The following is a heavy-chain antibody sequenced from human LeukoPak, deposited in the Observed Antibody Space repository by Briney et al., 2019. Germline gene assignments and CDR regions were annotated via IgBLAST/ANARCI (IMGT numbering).Heavy chain of an antibody. CDR1: GYSFTNYW. J-gene: IGHJ4*02. V-gene: IGHV5-51*01. D-gene: IGHD3-16*01. CDR2: IYPGDSDT. Sequence: GESLQICYQGAGYSFTNYWSGWARPMPGKGVEWMGIIYPGDSDTRYSPSSQGQVTISADKSISTAYLQWSSLKASDTAMYYCARLPVFGEHYFDYWGQGTLVTVSS. CDR3: ARLPVFGEHYFDY.